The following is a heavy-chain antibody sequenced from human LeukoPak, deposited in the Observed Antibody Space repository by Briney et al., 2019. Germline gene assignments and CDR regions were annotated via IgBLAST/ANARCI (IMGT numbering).Heavy chain of an antibody. V-gene: IGHV3-30*02. CDR3: ARERRITIFGVVIRDPIVRYYYYYMDV. CDR1: GFTFSSYG. Sequence: SGGSLRLSCAASGFTFSSYGMHWVRQAPGKGLEWVAFIRYDGSDKYYADSVKGRFTISRDNSKNTLYLQMNSLRAEDTALYYCARERRITIFGVVIRDPIVRYYYYYMDVWGKGTTVTVSS. CDR2: IRYDGSDK. D-gene: IGHD3-3*01. J-gene: IGHJ6*03.